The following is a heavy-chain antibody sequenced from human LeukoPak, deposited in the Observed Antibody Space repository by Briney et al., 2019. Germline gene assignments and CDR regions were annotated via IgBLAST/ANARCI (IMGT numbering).Heavy chain of an antibody. D-gene: IGHD6-19*01. CDR3: ARAGSGSGWYFDY. CDR1: GYTFTSYG. CDR2: ISAYNGNT. Sequence: GASVKVSCKASGYTFTSYGISWVRQAPGQGLEWMGWISAYNGNTNYAQKLQGRVAMTTDTSTTTAYMELRGLRFNDTAVYYCARAGSGSGWYFDYWGQGTLVTVSS. J-gene: IGHJ4*02. V-gene: IGHV1-18*01.